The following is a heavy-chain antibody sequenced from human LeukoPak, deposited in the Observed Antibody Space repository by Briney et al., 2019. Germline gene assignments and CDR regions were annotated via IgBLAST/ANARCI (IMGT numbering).Heavy chain of an antibody. V-gene: IGHV3-30*04. D-gene: IGHD1-26*01. CDR1: GFTFSSYA. CDR3: AGPVGATTSAFDY. J-gene: IGHJ4*02. Sequence: PGGSLRLSCAASGFTFSSYAMHWVRQAPGKGLEWVAVISYDGSNKYYADSVKGRFTISRDNSKNTLYLQMNSLRAEDTAVYYCAGPVGATTSAFDYWGQGTLVTVSS. CDR2: ISYDGSNK.